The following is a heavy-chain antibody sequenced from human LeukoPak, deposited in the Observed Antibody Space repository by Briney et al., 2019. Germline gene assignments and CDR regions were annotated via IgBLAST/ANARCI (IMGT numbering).Heavy chain of an antibody. Sequence: KASETLSLTCTVSVDSISSYYWSWIRQSPGKGLEWIGYIYYSGSTNYNPSLKSRVTISVDTSKNQFSLRLSSVTAADTAVYYCARDLQHIVVVTAYPPPAVAFDIWGQGTMVTVSS. CDR2: IYYSGST. CDR1: VDSISSYY. CDR3: ARDLQHIVVVTAYPPPAVAFDI. J-gene: IGHJ3*02. D-gene: IGHD2-21*02. V-gene: IGHV4-59*12.